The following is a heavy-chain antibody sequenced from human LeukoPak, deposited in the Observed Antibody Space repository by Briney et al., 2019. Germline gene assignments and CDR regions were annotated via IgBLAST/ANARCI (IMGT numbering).Heavy chain of an antibody. CDR1: GGSIGSYY. Sequence: RASETLSLTCTVSGGSIGSYYWSWIRQPPGKGLEWIGEINHSGSTNYNPSLRSRVTISVDTSKNQFSLKLSSVTAADTAVYYCARGFQAHTHYYYYGMDVWGQGTTVTVSS. CDR3: ARGFQAHTHYYYYGMDV. V-gene: IGHV4-34*01. D-gene: IGHD2-2*02. J-gene: IGHJ6*02. CDR2: INHSGST.